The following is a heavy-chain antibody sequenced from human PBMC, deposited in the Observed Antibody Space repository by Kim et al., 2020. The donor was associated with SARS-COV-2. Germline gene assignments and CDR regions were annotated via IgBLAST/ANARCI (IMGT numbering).Heavy chain of an antibody. D-gene: IGHD6-13*01. CDR2: INTNTGNP. J-gene: IGHJ6*04. CDR3: ARVWSAADIDYYYYYGMDV. V-gene: IGHV7-4-1*02. CDR1: GYTFTSYA. Sequence: ASVKVSCKASGYTFTSYAMNWVRQAPGQGLEWMGWINTNTGNPTYAQGFTGRFVFSLDTSVSTAYLQISSLKAEDTDVYYCARVWSAADIDYYYYYGMDVWGKGTTVTVSS.